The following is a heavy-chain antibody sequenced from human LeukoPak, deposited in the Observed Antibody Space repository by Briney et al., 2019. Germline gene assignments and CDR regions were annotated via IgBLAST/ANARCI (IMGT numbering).Heavy chain of an antibody. CDR3: ARESTIFGVVKA. D-gene: IGHD3-3*01. CDR1: GGSISSYY. J-gene: IGHJ4*02. CDR2: IYYSGSA. Sequence: SETLSLTCTVSGGSISSYYWSWIRQPPGKGLEWIGYIYYSGSANYNPSLKSRVTISVDTSKNQFSLKLSSVTAADTAVYYCARESTIFGVVKAWGQGTLVTVSS. V-gene: IGHV4-59*01.